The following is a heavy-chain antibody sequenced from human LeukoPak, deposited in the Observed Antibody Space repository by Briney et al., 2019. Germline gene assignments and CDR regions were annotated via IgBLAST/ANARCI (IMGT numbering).Heavy chain of an antibody. D-gene: IGHD3-10*01. V-gene: IGHV4-39*01. J-gene: IGHJ5*02. CDR3: ANVLILSGGPDSYFDP. CDR2: RFYTGSA. Sequence: SSETLSLTCSVSDDSFTSYSHYWGWIRQPPGKGLEWIGSRFYTGSAYYNPSLKSRPTISVDTSQNHFSLTLSSVTAADTAVYHCANVLILSGGPDSYFDPWGQGTLVTVSS. CDR1: DDSFTSYSHY.